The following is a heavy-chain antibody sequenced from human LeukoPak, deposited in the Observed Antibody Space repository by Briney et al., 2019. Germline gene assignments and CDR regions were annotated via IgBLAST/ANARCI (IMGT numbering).Heavy chain of an antibody. CDR1: GGSISSSNYY. J-gene: IGHJ5*02. Sequence: PSETLSLTCTVSGGSISSSNYYWGWIRQPPGKGLEWIGMINYGGSTHYNSSLKSRVTISVDTSKNQFSLTLSSVTAADTALYYCARQRESSDWLDPWGQGTQVTVSS. V-gene: IGHV4-39*01. CDR3: ARQRESSDWLDP. D-gene: IGHD1-26*01. CDR2: INYGGST.